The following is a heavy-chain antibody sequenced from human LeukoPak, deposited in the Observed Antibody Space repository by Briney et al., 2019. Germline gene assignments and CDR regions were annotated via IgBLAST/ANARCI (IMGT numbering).Heavy chain of an antibody. CDR1: GFTFSDYG. Sequence: GRSLRLSCAASGFTFSDYGMHWVRQAPGKGLEWVAVIWDDRSNKNYADSVKGRFTIPRDTSKNTLYLQMSSLRAEDTAVYYCARDSTVVTSGYFDCWGQGTLVTVSS. V-gene: IGHV3-33*01. CDR2: IWDDRSNK. J-gene: IGHJ4*02. CDR3: ARDSTVVTSGYFDC. D-gene: IGHD4-23*01.